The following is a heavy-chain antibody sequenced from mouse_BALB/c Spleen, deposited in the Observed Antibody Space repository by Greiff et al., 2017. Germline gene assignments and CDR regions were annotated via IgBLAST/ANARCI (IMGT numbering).Heavy chain of an antibody. V-gene: IGHV5-6-2*01. Sequence: DVHLVESGGGLVKLGGSLKLSCAASGFTFSSYYMSWVRQTPEKRLELVAAINSNGGSTYYPDTVKGRFTISRDNAKNTLYLQMSSLKSEDTALYYCARPPYYGNYWYFDVWGAGTTVTVSS. CDR1: GFTFSSYY. CDR3: ARPPYYGNYWYFDV. D-gene: IGHD2-10*01. CDR2: INSNGGST. J-gene: IGHJ1*01.